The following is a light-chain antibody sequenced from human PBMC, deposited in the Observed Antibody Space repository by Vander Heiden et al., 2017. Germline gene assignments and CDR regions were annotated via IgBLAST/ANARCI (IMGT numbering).Light chain of an antibody. J-gene: IGKJ1*01. V-gene: IGKV3-11*01. Sequence: EIVLTQSPATLSLSSGDRATLSCRASQSVSSYLAWYQQKPGQAPRLLINDASNRATGIPARFSGSGFGTDFTLTSSSLEPEDFAVYYCQQRSNWPWTFGQGTKVEIK. CDR3: QQRSNWPWT. CDR1: QSVSSY. CDR2: DAS.